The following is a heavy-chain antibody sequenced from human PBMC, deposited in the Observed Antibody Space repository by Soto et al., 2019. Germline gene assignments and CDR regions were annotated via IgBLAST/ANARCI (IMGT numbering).Heavy chain of an antibody. CDR2: INPNSGGT. D-gene: IGHD1-7*01. V-gene: IGHV1-2*02. Sequence: GASVKVSCKASVYTFTGYYIHCVRQAPGQGLEWMGWINPNSGGTNYAQKFQGRVTMTRDTSISTAYMELSRLRSDDTAVYYCARGTWNYPAYWGQGTLVTVSS. J-gene: IGHJ4*02. CDR1: VYTFTGYY. CDR3: ARGTWNYPAY.